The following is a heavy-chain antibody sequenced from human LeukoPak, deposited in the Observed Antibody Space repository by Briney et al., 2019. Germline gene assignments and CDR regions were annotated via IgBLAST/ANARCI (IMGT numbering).Heavy chain of an antibody. Sequence: GGSLRLSCAASGFTFSSYAMSWVRQAPGKGLEWVSAISGSGGSTYYADSVKGRFTISRDNSKNTLYLQMNSPRAEDTAVYYCAKGQYYDYVWGSSSFFLWGQGTLVTVSS. D-gene: IGHD3-16*01. CDR3: AKGQYYDYVWGSSSFFL. CDR1: GFTFSSYA. V-gene: IGHV3-23*01. CDR2: ISGSGGST. J-gene: IGHJ4*02.